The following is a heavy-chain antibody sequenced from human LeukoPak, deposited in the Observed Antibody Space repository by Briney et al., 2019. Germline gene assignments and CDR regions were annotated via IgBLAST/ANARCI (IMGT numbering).Heavy chain of an antibody. CDR3: ARGRRDIVVVPAPTPPDY. CDR1: GGSISSSSYY. V-gene: IGHV4-39*01. Sequence: SETLSLTCTVSGGSISSSSYYWGWIRQPPGKGLEWIGSIYYSGSTYYNPSLKSRVTISVDTSKNQFSLKLSSVTAADTAVYYCARGRRDIVVVPAPTPPDYWGQGTLVTVSS. CDR2: IYYSGST. D-gene: IGHD2-2*02. J-gene: IGHJ4*02.